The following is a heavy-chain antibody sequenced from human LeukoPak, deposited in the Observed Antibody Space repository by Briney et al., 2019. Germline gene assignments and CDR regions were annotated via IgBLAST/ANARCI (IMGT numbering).Heavy chain of an antibody. V-gene: IGHV4-4*07. CDR3: ARSSVYQLLDISWFDP. CDR1: GGSISSYY. CDR2: IYTSGST. Sequence: LRETLSLTCPVSGGSISSYYWSWIRQPAGKGLEWIGRIYTSGSTNYNPSLKSRVTMSVDTSKNQFSLKLSSVTAADTAVYYCARSSVYQLLDISWFDPWGQGTLVTVSS. D-gene: IGHD2-2*01. J-gene: IGHJ5*02.